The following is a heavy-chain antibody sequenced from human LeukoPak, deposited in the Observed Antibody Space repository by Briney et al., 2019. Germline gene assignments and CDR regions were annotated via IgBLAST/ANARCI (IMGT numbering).Heavy chain of an antibody. CDR1: GGSISSYY. CDR3: ARDGHIWSGIFYYMDV. D-gene: IGHD3-3*02. J-gene: IGHJ6*03. CDR2: IYTSGST. Sequence: PSETLSLTCTVSGGSISSYYWSWIRQPAGKGLEWIGRIYTSGSTNYNPSLKSRVTMLVDTSKNQFSLKLSSVTAADTAVYYCARDGHIWSGIFYYMDVWGKGTTVTVSS. V-gene: IGHV4-4*07.